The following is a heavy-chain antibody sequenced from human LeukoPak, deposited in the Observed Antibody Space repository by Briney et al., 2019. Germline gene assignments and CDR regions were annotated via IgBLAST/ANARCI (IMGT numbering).Heavy chain of an antibody. V-gene: IGHV1-24*01. D-gene: IGHD3-10*01. CDR2: IGPEDGET. Sequence: ASVKVSCKVSGYTLSELSMHWVRQAPRKGLEWMGGIGPEDGETIYAQKFQGRVTMTEDTSTDTTYMELSSPRSDDTAVYYCARRHFGSGTYVDYWGQGTLVTVSS. CDR1: GYTLSELS. J-gene: IGHJ4*02. CDR3: ARRHFGSGTYVDY.